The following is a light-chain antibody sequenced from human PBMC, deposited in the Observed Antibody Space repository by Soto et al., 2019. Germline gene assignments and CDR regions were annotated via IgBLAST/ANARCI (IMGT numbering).Light chain of an antibody. Sequence: QSALTQPASVSGSPGQSITISCTGTSSDIGGFNYVSWYQHHPGKAPKLMIHNVSSRPSGVSDRFSGSKSGYTASLTISGLQAEDEAAYYCSSYTTTRTVVFGGGTKLTVL. V-gene: IGLV2-14*03. CDR1: SSDIGGFNY. J-gene: IGLJ2*01. CDR2: NVS. CDR3: SSYTTTRTVV.